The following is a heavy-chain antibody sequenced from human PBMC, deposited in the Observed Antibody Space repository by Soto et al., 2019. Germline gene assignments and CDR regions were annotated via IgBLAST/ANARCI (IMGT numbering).Heavy chain of an antibody. CDR2: ISYDGSNK. J-gene: IGHJ4*02. V-gene: IGHV3-30*18. CDR3: AKDRGRLGEFDY. Sequence: PGGSLRLSCAASGFTFSSYGMHWVRQAPGKGLEWVAVISYDGSNKYYADSVKGRFTISRDNSKNTLYLQMNSLRAEDTAVYYCAKDRGRLGEFDYWGQGTLVTVSS. CDR1: GFTFSSYG. D-gene: IGHD3-10*01.